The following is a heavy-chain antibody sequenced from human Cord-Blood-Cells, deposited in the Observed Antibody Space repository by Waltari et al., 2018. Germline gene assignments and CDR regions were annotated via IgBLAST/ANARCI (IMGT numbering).Heavy chain of an antibody. CDR3: ARPLELGTEGDY. CDR2: INPNSGGT. D-gene: IGHD7-27*01. V-gene: IGHV1-2*06. CDR1: GYPFTGYY. Sequence: QVQLVQSGAEVKKPGASVKVSCTASGYPFTGYYMHWVRQAPGQGLEWMGRINPNSGGTNYAQKFQGRVTMTRDTSISTAYMELSRLRSDDTAVYYCARPLELGTEGDYWGQGTLVTVSS. J-gene: IGHJ4*02.